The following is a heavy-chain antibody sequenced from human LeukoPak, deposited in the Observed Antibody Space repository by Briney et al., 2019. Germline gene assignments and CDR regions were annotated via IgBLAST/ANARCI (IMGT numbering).Heavy chain of an antibody. CDR3: ARNLQRYKVFDY. CDR1: GFTSRSYS. J-gene: IGHJ4*02. CDR2: ISSSSTYI. D-gene: IGHD5-24*01. V-gene: IGHV3-21*01. Sequence: GGSLRPSCAASGFTSRSYSMTWVPQAPGKGLEWSSSISSSSTYISYADSVKGRFTISRDNAKNSLYLQMNSLRAEDTAVYYCARNLQRYKVFDYWGQGTLVTVSS.